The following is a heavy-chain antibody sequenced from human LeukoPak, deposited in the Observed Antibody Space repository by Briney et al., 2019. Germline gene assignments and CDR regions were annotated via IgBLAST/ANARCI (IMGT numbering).Heavy chain of an antibody. J-gene: IGHJ6*03. CDR3: AKDGGAVAGRYYYYYMDV. D-gene: IGHD6-19*01. CDR1: GFTFSSYG. CDR2: IWYDGSNK. Sequence: GGSLRLSCAASGFTFSSYGVHWVRQAPGKGLEWVAVIWYDGSNKYYADSVKGRFAISRDNSKNTLYLQMNSLRAEDTAVYYCAKDGGAVAGRYYYYYMDVWGKGTTVTVSS. V-gene: IGHV3-30*02.